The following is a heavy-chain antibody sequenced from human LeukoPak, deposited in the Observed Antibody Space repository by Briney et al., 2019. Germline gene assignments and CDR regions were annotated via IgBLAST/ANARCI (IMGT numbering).Heavy chain of an antibody. D-gene: IGHD5-18*01. Sequence: GPSVKVSCKASGYTFTSYGISWVRQAPGQGLECMSWISAYNGNTNYAQNLQGRVTMTTFTSTSTAYVELRSLISDDTAVYYCARDTSRISKLIQLWLIDYCGQGTLVRVSS. V-gene: IGHV1-18*01. CDR1: GYTFTSYG. J-gene: IGHJ4*02. CDR2: ISAYNGNT. CDR3: ARDTSRISKLIQLWLIDY.